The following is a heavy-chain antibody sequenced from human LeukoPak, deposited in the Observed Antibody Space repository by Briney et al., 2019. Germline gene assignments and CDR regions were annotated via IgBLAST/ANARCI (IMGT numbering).Heavy chain of an antibody. CDR1: GFTFSSYG. V-gene: IGHV3-30*18. Sequence: GGSLRLSCAASGFTFSSYGMHWVRQAPGKGLEWVAVISYDGSNKYYADSVKGRFTISRDNSKNTLYLQMNSLRAEDTAVYYCAKDSGSSWPRFYYYGMDVWGQGTTVTVSS. CDR3: AKDSGSSWPRFYYYGMDV. J-gene: IGHJ6*02. CDR2: ISYDGSNK. D-gene: IGHD6-13*01.